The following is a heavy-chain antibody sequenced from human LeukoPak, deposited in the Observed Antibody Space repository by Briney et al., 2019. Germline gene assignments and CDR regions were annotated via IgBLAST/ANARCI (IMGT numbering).Heavy chain of an antibody. V-gene: IGHV4-59*12. CDR3: AAKARDFDY. Sequence: SETLSLTCTVSGGSISSYYWSWIRQPPGKGLEWIGYIYYSGSTNYNPSLKGRVTISIDTSKNQFSLKLNSVTAADTAVYYCAAKARDFDYWGQGTLVTVSS. J-gene: IGHJ4*02. CDR1: GGSISSYY. CDR2: IYYSGST.